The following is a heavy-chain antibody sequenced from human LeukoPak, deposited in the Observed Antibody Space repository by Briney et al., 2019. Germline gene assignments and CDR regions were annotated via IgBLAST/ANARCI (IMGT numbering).Heavy chain of an antibody. Sequence: PGRSLRLSCAASGFTFSSYGMHWVRQAPGKGLEWVAVISYDGSNKYYADSVKGRFTISRDNSKNTLYLQMSSLRAEDTAVYYCAKDLVGYYFDYWGQGTLVTVSS. CDR3: AKDLVGYYFDY. CDR2: ISYDGSNK. V-gene: IGHV3-30*18. D-gene: IGHD2-2*01. J-gene: IGHJ4*02. CDR1: GFTFSSYG.